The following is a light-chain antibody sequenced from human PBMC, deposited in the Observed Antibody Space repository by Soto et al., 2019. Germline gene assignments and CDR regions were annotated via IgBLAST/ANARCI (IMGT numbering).Light chain of an antibody. Sequence: EIVLTQSPATLSLSPGERATVSCRASQSVSTFLAWYQHKPGQAPRLLIYDASNRAIGIPDTFRGSGSGTDFTLTISSLDPEDFALYYCQQGTDWPPGTFGQGTKVDIK. CDR2: DAS. J-gene: IGKJ1*01. V-gene: IGKV3-11*01. CDR3: QQGTDWPPGT. CDR1: QSVSTF.